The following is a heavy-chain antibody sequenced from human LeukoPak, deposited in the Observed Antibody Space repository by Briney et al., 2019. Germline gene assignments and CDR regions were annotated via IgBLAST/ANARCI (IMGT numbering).Heavy chain of an antibody. Sequence: PGGSLRLSCAVSGFAFRSYGMHWIRQAPGKGLEWLAFIRYDGSSEYYTDSVKGRFTVSRDNSKNTLYLQVNNLRVDDTAVYYCARGGWESYTIQGDAFDIWGQGTMVTVSS. CDR2: IRYDGSSE. CDR3: ARGGWESYTIQGDAFDI. D-gene: IGHD1-26*01. J-gene: IGHJ3*02. CDR1: GFAFRSYG. V-gene: IGHV3-30*02.